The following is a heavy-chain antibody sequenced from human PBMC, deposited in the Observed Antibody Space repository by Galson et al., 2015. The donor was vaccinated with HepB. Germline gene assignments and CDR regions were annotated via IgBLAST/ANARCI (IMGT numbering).Heavy chain of an antibody. CDR1: GYTFNKYG. CDR2: ISTKRGNT. J-gene: IGHJ4*02. CDR3: ARDVDWALDY. V-gene: IGHV1-18*01. Sequence: QSGAEVKEPGASVKVSCTASGYTFNKYGISWVRQAPGQGLEWMGWISTKRGNTKHAQNFQGRVTMTTETSTNTAYMELRSLRSADTAVYYCARDVDWALDYWGQGTLVTVSS. D-gene: IGHD3-9*01.